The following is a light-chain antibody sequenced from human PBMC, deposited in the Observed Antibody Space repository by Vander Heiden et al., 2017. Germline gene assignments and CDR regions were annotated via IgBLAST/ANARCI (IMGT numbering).Light chain of an antibody. CDR2: EVS. CDR3: SSYAGSNNFVV. J-gene: IGLJ2*01. V-gene: IGLV2-8*01. CDR1: SSDVGGYNY. Sequence: QSALPQPPSASASPGRSVTIPCTDTSSDVGGYNYVSWYQQHPGQAPKLMIYEVSKRPSWVPDRFSGSKSGNTASLTVSGLQAEDEADYYCSSYAGSNNFVVFGGGTKLTVL.